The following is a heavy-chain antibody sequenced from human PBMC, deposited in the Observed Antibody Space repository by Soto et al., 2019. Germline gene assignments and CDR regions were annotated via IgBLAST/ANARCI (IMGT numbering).Heavy chain of an antibody. CDR1: GFSFSTYS. J-gene: IGHJ6*02. V-gene: IGHV3-48*02. CDR3: ARGGSSSDNGMDV. Sequence: EVQLVESGGGLVQPGGSLRLSCAASGFSFSTYSTNWVRQAPGKGLEWVSYISSRSYTIYYIDSVKGRFTISRDNAKSSLYLQMNSLRDEDTAVYYCARGGSSSDNGMDVWGQGTTVTVSS. D-gene: IGHD6-6*01. CDR2: ISSRSYTI.